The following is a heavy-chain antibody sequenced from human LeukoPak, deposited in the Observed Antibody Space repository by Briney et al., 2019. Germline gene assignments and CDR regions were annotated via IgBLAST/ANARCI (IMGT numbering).Heavy chain of an antibody. CDR3: AKAVSYYYFDY. D-gene: IGHD1-26*01. V-gene: IGHV3-9*01. J-gene: IGHJ4*02. Sequence: GGSLRLSCAASGFTFDDYAMHWVRQAPGKGLEWVSGISWNSGSIGYADSVKGRFTISRGNAKNSLYLQMNSLRAEDTALYYCAKAVSYYYFDYWGQGTLVTVSS. CDR1: GFTFDDYA. CDR2: ISWNSGSI.